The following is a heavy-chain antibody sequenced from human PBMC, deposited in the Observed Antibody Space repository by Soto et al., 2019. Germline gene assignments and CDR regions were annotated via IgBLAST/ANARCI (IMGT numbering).Heavy chain of an antibody. Sequence: GFLGLSCAGSGLTFSSYWMSWVRQAPGRGLEWVANIKQDGSEKYYVDSVKGRFTIYRDNAKNSLYLQMNSLRAEDTAVYYCASTPYYDDSSGYYRSYGMDVWGQGTTVTVSS. V-gene: IGHV3-7*01. J-gene: IGHJ6*02. CDR3: ASTPYYDDSSGYYRSYGMDV. D-gene: IGHD3-22*01. CDR1: GLTFSSYW. CDR2: IKQDGSEK.